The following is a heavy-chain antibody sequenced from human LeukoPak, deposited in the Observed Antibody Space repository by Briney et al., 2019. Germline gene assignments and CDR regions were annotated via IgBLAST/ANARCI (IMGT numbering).Heavy chain of an antibody. Sequence: PGGSLRLSCAASGFTFDDYAMHWVRQAPGKGLEWVSGISWNSGSIGYADSVKGRFTISRDNAKNSLYLQMNSLRAEDTALYYCAKGRDGYNYDFDYWGQGTLVTVSS. D-gene: IGHD5-24*01. CDR3: AKGRDGYNYDFDY. J-gene: IGHJ4*02. V-gene: IGHV3-9*01. CDR2: ISWNSGSI. CDR1: GFTFDDYA.